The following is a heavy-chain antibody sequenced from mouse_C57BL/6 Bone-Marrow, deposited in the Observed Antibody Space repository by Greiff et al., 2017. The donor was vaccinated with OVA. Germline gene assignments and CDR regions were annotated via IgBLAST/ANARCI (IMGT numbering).Heavy chain of an antibody. CDR2: IAPSDSYI. J-gene: IGHJ2*02. CDR3: AHYGSRLYLHY. D-gene: IGHD1-1*01. V-gene: IGHV1-59*01. CDR1: GYTFTNYW. Sequence: QVQLQQPGAELVRPGPSVKLSCKASGYTFTNYWMHWVKQRPGQGLEWIGVIAPSDSYINYNQKFKGRATLTVDTSSSTAYMHLSSLTSEDSAVYYCAHYGSRLYLHYWDQGTSLTVSS.